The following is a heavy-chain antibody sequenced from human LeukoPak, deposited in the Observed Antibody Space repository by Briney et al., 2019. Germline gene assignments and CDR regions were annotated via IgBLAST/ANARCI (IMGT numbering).Heavy chain of an antibody. J-gene: IGHJ6*03. D-gene: IGHD5-12*01. CDR3: ARVESGYSGYETNYYYYYYMDV. Sequence: SETLSLTCAVYGGSFSGYYWSWIRQPPGKGLEWIGEINHSGSTNYNPSLKSRVTISVDTSKNQFSLKLSSVTAADTAVYYCARVESGYSGYETNYYYYYYMDVWGKGTTVTVSS. V-gene: IGHV4-34*01. CDR2: INHSGST. CDR1: GGSFSGYY.